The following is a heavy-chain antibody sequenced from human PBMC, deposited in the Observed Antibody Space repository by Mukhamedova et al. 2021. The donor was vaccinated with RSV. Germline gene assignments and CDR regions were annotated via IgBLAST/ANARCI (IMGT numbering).Heavy chain of an antibody. D-gene: IGHD3-3*01. CDR2: VSESGFTI. J-gene: IGHJ5*02. CDR3: AKAQMGSYELPFDP. Sequence: APGKGLEWVSSVSESGFTIYYADSVKGRFTISRDNSMNTVYLHMSSLRAEDTAIYYCAKAQMGSYELPFDPWGQGTLVTVSS. V-gene: IGHV3-23*01.